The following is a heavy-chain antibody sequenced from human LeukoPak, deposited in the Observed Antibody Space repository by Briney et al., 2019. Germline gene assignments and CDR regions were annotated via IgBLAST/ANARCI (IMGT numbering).Heavy chain of an antibody. V-gene: IGHV1-69*04. J-gene: IGHJ3*02. CDR1: GGTFSSYA. CDR2: IIPILGIA. Sequence: SVKVSCKASGGTFSSYAISWVRQAPGQGLEWMGRIIPILGIANYAQKFQGRVTITADKSTSTAYMELSSLRSEDTAVYYCARASGSGTHDAFDIWGQGTMVTVSS. D-gene: IGHD3-10*01. CDR3: ARASGSGTHDAFDI.